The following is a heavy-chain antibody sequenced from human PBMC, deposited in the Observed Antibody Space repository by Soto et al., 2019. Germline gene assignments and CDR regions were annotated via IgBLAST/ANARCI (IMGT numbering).Heavy chain of an antibody. Sequence: GGSLRLSCAASGFTFSDYYMSWIRQAPRKGLEWVSYISSSGSTIYYADSVKGRFTISRDNAKNSLYLQMNSLRAEDTAVYYCAGDCSWSGYYTEFDYWGQGTLVTVSS. J-gene: IGHJ4*02. CDR2: ISSSGSTI. CDR3: AGDCSWSGYYTEFDY. D-gene: IGHD3-3*01. CDR1: GFTFSDYY. V-gene: IGHV3-11*01.